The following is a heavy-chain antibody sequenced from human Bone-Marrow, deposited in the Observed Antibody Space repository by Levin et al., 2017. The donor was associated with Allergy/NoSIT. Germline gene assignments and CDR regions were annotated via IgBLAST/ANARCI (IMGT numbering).Heavy chain of an antibody. D-gene: IGHD6-13*01. Sequence: KASETLSLTCTVSGDSISSGAYYWSWIRQHPGKGLEWIGYIYYSGSTRYNPSLKSRVTISLDTSKNQFSLNLNSVTAADTAVYYCARGRDSSSWYSLLWFDPWGQGSLVTVSS. CDR3: ARGRDSSSWYSLLWFDP. V-gene: IGHV4-31*03. CDR2: IYYSGST. CDR1: GDSISSGAYY. J-gene: IGHJ5*02.